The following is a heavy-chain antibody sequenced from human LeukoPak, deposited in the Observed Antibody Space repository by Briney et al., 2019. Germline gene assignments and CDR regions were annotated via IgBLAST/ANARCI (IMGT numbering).Heavy chain of an antibody. V-gene: IGHV3-20*04. CDR1: GFTVSSNH. D-gene: IGHD4-23*01. J-gene: IGHJ4*02. CDR2: INWNGGST. Sequence: PGGSLRLSCVASGFTVSSNHMTWVRQAPGKGLEWVSGINWNGGSTGYADSVKGRFTISRDNAENSLYLQMNSLRAEDTALYFCARNSRVNGANSGWGQGTLVTVSS. CDR3: ARNSRVNGANSG.